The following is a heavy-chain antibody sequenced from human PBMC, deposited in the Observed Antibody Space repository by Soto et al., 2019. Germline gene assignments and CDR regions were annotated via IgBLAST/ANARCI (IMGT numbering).Heavy chain of an antibody. CDR1: GGSISSYY. V-gene: IGHV4-59*01. D-gene: IGHD3-3*01. CDR3: ARDDYDFWSGYSSYGMDV. CDR2: IYYSGST. Sequence: SETLSLTCTVSGGSISSYYWSWIRQPPGKGLEWIGYIYYSGSTNYNPSLKSRVTISVDTSKNQFSLKLSSVTAADTAVYYCARDDYDFWSGYSSYGMDVWGQGTTVTVSS. J-gene: IGHJ6*02.